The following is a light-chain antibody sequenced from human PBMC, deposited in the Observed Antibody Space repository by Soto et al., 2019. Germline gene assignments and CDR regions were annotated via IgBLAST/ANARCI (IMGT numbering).Light chain of an antibody. V-gene: IGKV3-20*01. J-gene: IGKJ1*01. Sequence: EIVLTQPPGTLSLSPGERATLSCRASQSVSSSYLAWYQQKPGQAPRLLIYGASNRATGIPDRFSGSGSGTDFTLTISRLEPEDFAVYYCQQYGSSGTFGQGTKVDSK. CDR3: QQYGSSGT. CDR2: GAS. CDR1: QSVSSSY.